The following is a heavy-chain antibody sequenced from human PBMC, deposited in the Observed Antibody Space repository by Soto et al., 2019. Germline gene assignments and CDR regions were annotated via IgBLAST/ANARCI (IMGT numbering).Heavy chain of an antibody. V-gene: IGHV3-30-3*01. Sequence: QVQLVESGGGVVQPGRSLRLSCAASGFTFSTYAMHWVRQSSGKGLEWVAVISYDGSNKYYADPAKGRFTISRDNSKNTLYLRMNSLRAEDTAVYYCARTFRDGSGRGMDVWGQGTTVTVSS. J-gene: IGHJ6*02. CDR3: ARTFRDGSGRGMDV. CDR1: GFTFSTYA. CDR2: ISYDGSNK. D-gene: IGHD1-26*01.